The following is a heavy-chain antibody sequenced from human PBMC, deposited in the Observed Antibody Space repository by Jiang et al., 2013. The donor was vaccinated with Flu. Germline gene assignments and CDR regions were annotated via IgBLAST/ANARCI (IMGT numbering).Heavy chain of an antibody. CDR1: GDSVSSNSVT. J-gene: IGHJ4*02. CDR2: TYYRSKWSN. D-gene: IGHD6-13*01. V-gene: IGHV6-1*01. Sequence: SQTLSLTCAISGDSVSSNSVTWNWIRQSPSRGLEWLGRTYYRSKWSNDYAVSLKSRITINPDTSKNQFSLQLNSVTPEDTAIYYCARVTSGIFDVWGQGTLVTVSS. CDR3: ARVTSGIFDV.